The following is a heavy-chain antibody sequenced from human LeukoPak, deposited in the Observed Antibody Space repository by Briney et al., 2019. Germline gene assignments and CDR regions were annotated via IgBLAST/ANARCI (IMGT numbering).Heavy chain of an antibody. CDR3: AKDKGLWAYFDY. V-gene: IGHV3-23*01. D-gene: IGHD5-18*01. CDR2: ISSSGGTT. CDR1: GFTFSTYA. Sequence: PGGSLRLSCAASGFTFSTYAMSWVRQAPGKGLEWVSAISSSGGTTVYADSVKGRFTISRDNSRNTLYLQMNSLRAEDTAVYYCAKDKGLWAYFDYWGQGTLVTVSS. J-gene: IGHJ4*02.